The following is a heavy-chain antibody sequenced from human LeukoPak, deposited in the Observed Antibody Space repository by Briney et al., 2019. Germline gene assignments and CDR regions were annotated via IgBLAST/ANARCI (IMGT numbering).Heavy chain of an antibody. CDR3: ATGGGLSYYDYVWGSYRRPYYYYYMDV. J-gene: IGHJ6*03. Sequence: ASVKVSCKASGYTFTSYAMNWVRQAPGQGLEWMGWINTNTGNPTYAQGFTGRFVFSLDTSVSTAYLKISSLKAEDTAVYYCATGGGLSYYDYVWGSYRRPYYYYYMDVWGKGTTVTVSS. CDR2: INTNTGNP. D-gene: IGHD3-16*02. V-gene: IGHV7-4-1*02. CDR1: GYTFTSYA.